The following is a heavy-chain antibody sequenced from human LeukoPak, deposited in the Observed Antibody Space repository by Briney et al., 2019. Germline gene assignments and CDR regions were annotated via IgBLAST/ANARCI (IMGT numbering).Heavy chain of an antibody. J-gene: IGHJ6*04. CDR3: AELGITMIGGV. CDR1: GFAFSNYW. Sequence: GGSLRLSCAASGFAFSNYWMTWVRQAPGKGLEWVSYISSSGSTIYYADSVKGRFTISRDNAKNSLYLQMNSLRAEDTAVYYCAELGITMIGGVWGKGTTVTISS. V-gene: IGHV3-48*03. D-gene: IGHD3-10*02. CDR2: ISSSGSTI.